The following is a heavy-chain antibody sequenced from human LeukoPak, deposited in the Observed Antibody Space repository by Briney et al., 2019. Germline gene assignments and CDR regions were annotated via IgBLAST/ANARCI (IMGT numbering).Heavy chain of an antibody. CDR1: GGSITSTNW. Sequence: PSGTLSLTCAASGGSITSTNWWCWVRQPPGRGLEWIGDISLSGHTNYNPSLKSRVTMALDKSKNHLSLNLTSVTAADTAVYYCSKENGAFSPFGYWGQGTLVTVPA. V-gene: IGHV4-4*02. CDR3: SKENGAFSPFGY. D-gene: IGHD2-8*01. CDR2: ISLSGHT. J-gene: IGHJ4*02.